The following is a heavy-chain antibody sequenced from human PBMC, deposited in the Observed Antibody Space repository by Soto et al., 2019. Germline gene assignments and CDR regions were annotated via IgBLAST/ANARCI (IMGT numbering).Heavy chain of an antibody. V-gene: IGHV3-23*01. Sequence: PGGSLRLSCAASGFTFNDYGMNWVRQAPGKGLDWVSGISGSGADTYFADSVKGRFTVSRDNSKNTLYLQMNSLRAEDTAVYYCAKPMVRGVIPPDYWGQGTLVTVSS. CDR3: AKPMVRGVIPPDY. D-gene: IGHD3-10*01. CDR1: GFTFNDYG. J-gene: IGHJ4*02. CDR2: ISGSGADT.